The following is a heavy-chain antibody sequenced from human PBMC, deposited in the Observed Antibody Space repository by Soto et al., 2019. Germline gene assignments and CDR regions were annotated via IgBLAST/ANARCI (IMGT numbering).Heavy chain of an antibody. V-gene: IGHV3-30-3*01. Sequence: QVQLVESGGGVVQPGRSLRLSCAASGFTFSSYAMHWVRQAPGKGLEWVAVISYDGSNKYYADSVKGRFTISRDNSKNTXXLPMNSLRAEDKAVYYCAREAGSGYRGYDYYGMDVWGQGTTVTVSS. CDR2: ISYDGSNK. J-gene: IGHJ6*02. CDR3: AREAGSGYRGYDYYGMDV. CDR1: GFTFSSYA. D-gene: IGHD5-12*01.